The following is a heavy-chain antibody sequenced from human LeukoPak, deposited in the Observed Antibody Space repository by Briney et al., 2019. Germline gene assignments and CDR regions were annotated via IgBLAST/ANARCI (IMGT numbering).Heavy chain of an antibody. D-gene: IGHD3-3*01. CDR1: GFTFSSYA. V-gene: IGHV3-33*08. Sequence: GGSLRLSCAASGFTFSSYAMSWVRQAPGKGLEWVAVIWYDGSNKYYADSVKGRFTISRDNSKNTLYLQMNSLRAEDTAVYYCARDGEVFDYWGQGTLVTVSS. J-gene: IGHJ4*02. CDR3: ARDGEVFDY. CDR2: IWYDGSNK.